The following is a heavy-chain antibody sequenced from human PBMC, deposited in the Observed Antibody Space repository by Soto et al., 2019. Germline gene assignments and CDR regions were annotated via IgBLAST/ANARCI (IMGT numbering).Heavy chain of an antibody. D-gene: IGHD6-19*01. V-gene: IGHV4-31*11. CDR2: IYYTGNS. J-gene: IGHJ4*02. Sequence: SETLSLTCAVSGGSISSGGYSWSWIRQHPGQGLEWIAYIYYTGNSYLNPSLKSRLSISVDTSKNQFSLELRSVTAADTAVYYCAREQWGFDSWGQGTLVTVSS. CDR3: AREQWGFDS. CDR1: GGSISSGGYS.